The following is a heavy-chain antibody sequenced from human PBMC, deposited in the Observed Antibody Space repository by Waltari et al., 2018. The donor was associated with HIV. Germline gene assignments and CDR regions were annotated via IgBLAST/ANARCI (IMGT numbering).Heavy chain of an antibody. J-gene: IGHJ4*02. D-gene: IGHD3-22*01. V-gene: IGHV1-24*01. CDR1: GYTLTELS. CDR3: ATKVSGTYYYDSSGYALDY. Sequence: QVQLVQSGAEVKKPGASVKISCKVSGYTLTELSMHWVRQAPGKGLEWMGGFEPEDGETIYAQKFQGRVTMTEDTSTGTAYMELSSLRSEDTAVYYCATKVSGTYYYDSSGYALDYWGQGTLVTVSS. CDR2: FEPEDGET.